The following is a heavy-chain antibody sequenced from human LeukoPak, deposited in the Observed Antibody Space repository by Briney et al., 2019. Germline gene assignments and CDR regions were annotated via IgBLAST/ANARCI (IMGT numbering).Heavy chain of an antibody. CDR1: GGSFSGYY. CDR2: INHSGST. D-gene: IGHD4-17*01. Sequence: KTSETLSLTCAVYGGSFSGYYWSWIRQPPGKGLEWIGEINHSGSTNYNPSLKSRVTISVDTSKNQFSLKLSSVTAADTAVYYCARARATVTTLWGFYYFDYWGQGTLVTVSS. J-gene: IGHJ4*02. V-gene: IGHV4-34*01. CDR3: ARARATVTTLWGFYYFDY.